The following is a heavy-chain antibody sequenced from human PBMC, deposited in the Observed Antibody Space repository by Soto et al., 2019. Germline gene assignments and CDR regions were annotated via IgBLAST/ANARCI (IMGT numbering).Heavy chain of an antibody. CDR1: GGSFSGYY. CDR2: INHSGST. D-gene: IGHD3-16*01. CDR3: ARIRFGHYYYYMDV. V-gene: IGHV4-34*01. Sequence: PSETLSLTCAVYGGSFSGYYWSWIRQPPGKGLEWIGEINHSGSTNYNPSLKSRVTISVDTSKNQFSLKLSSVTAANTAVYYCARIRFGHYYYYMDVWGKGTTVTVS. J-gene: IGHJ6*03.